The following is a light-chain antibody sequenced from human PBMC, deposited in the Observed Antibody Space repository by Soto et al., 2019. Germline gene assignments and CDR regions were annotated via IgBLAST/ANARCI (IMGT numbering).Light chain of an antibody. Sequence: YELTQPPSVSVAPGETARITCGGNNIGSKSVHWYQQKPGQAPVLVIYYDSDRPSGIPARFSGSNSGNTATLTISRVEAGDEADDYCQVWDSSSDPHVVFGGGTKLTVL. J-gene: IGLJ2*01. V-gene: IGLV3-21*04. CDR3: QVWDSSSDPHVV. CDR1: NIGSKS. CDR2: YDS.